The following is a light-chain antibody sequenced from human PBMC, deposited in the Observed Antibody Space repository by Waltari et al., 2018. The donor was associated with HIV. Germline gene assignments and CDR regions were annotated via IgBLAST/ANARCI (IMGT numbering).Light chain of an antibody. J-gene: IGLJ2*01. V-gene: IGLV3-21*04. CDR3: QVWDSSSDPVV. CDR2: YDS. CDR1: NIGSKS. Sequence: SYVLTQPPSVSVAPRKTARITCGGNNIGSKSVHWYQQKPGQAPVLVIYYDSDRPSGIPERFSGSNSGNTATLTISRVEAGDEADYYCQVWDSSSDPVVFGGGTKLTVL.